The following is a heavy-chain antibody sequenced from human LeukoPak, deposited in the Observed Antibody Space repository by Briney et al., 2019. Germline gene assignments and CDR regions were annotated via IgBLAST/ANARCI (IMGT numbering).Heavy chain of an antibody. V-gene: IGHV3-30*18. CDR1: GFTFSSYW. J-gene: IGHJ6*02. Sequence: PGGSLRLSCAASGFTFSSYWMSWVRQAPGKGLEWVAVISYDGSNKYYADSVKGRFTISRDNSKNTLYLQMNSLRAEDTAVYYCAKDGRYYDFWSGYYDPYYYYYGMDVWGQGTTVTVSS. CDR3: AKDGRYYDFWSGYYDPYYYYYGMDV. D-gene: IGHD3-3*01. CDR2: ISYDGSNK.